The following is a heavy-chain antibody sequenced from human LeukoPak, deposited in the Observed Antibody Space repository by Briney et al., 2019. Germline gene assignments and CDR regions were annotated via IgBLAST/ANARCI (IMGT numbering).Heavy chain of an antibody. CDR2: ISAYNGNT. Sequence: ASVKVSCKASGYTFTSYGISWVRQAPGQGLEWMGWISAYNGNTNYAQKLQGRVTMTTDTSTSTAYMELRSLRSDDTAVYYCARRGPGLVVPAAIVSYYFDYWGQGTLVTVSS. J-gene: IGHJ4*02. CDR1: GYTFTSYG. D-gene: IGHD2-2*01. CDR3: ARRGPGLVVPAAIVSYYFDY. V-gene: IGHV1-18*01.